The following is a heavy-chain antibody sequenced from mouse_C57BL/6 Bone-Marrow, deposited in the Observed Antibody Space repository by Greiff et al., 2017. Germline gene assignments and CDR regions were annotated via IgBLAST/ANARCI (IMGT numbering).Heavy chain of an antibody. CDR1: GYTFTSYW. D-gene: IGHD2-3*01. Sequence: VQLQQPGAELVKPGASVKMSCKASGYTFTSYWITWVKQRPGQGLEWIGDIYPGSGSTNYNEKFKSKATLTVDTSSSTAYMQLSSLTSEGSAVYYGARGGGYYVRYFDYWGQGTTLTGSS. J-gene: IGHJ2*01. V-gene: IGHV1-55*01. CDR2: IYPGSGST. CDR3: ARGGGYYVRYFDY.